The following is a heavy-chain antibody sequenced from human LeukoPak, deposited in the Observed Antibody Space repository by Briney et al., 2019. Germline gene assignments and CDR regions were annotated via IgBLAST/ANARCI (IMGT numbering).Heavy chain of an antibody. CDR3: AKSHPPTVTTEEGEYLQL. Sequence: GGSLRLSCAASGFTFSSFGMHWVRQAPGRGLEWVAVISFDGSNQYYADSVKGRFTIYRDNFKNTVYLQMNSLRAEETAVYYCAKSHPPTVTTEEGEYLQLWGQGTLVTVSS. D-gene: IGHD4-17*01. CDR2: ISFDGSNQ. CDR1: GFTFSSFG. V-gene: IGHV3-30*18. J-gene: IGHJ1*01.